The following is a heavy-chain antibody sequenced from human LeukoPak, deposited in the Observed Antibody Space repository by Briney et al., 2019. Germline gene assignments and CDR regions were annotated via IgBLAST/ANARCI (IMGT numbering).Heavy chain of an antibody. V-gene: IGHV1-2*02. Sequence: ASVKVSCKASGYTFTGSYMHWVRQAPGQGLEWMGWINPNSGGTNYAQKFQGRVTMTRDTSISTAYLQWSSLKASDTAMYYCARYGKMGATRRYFDYWGQGTPVTVSS. D-gene: IGHD1-26*01. CDR2: INPNSGGT. J-gene: IGHJ4*02. CDR1: GYTFTGSY. CDR3: ARYGKMGATRRYFDY.